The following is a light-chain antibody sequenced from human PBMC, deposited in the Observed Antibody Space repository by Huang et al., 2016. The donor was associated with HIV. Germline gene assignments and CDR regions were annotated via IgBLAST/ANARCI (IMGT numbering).Light chain of an antibody. CDR1: QSLLHSNGYNY. CDR3: MQALQTPYT. CDR2: LGS. Sequence: DIVMTQSPLSLPVTPGEPASISCGSSQSLLHSNGYNYLDWYLQKSGQSPQVLIYLGSNRAAVGPGRFSGSGSGKEFTLIISRVEAEDVGIYYCMQALQTPYTFGQGTKLEIK. V-gene: IGKV2-28*01. J-gene: IGKJ2*01.